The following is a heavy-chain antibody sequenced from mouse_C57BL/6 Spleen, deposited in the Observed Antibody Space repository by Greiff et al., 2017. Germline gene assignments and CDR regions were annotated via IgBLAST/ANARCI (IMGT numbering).Heavy chain of an antibody. V-gene: IGHV1-53*01. CDR3: SRWRITTVVATGSRNY. CDR2: INPSNGGT. CDR1: GYTFPSYW. J-gene: IGHJ2*01. Sequence: QVQLKQPGTELVKPGASVKLSCKASGYTFPSYWMHWVKQRPGQGLEWIGHINPSNGGTNYNEKFKSKATLTVDKSSSTAYMQLSSLPSEDSAVYYWSRWRITTVVATGSRNYWGQGTTLTVSS. D-gene: IGHD1-1*01.